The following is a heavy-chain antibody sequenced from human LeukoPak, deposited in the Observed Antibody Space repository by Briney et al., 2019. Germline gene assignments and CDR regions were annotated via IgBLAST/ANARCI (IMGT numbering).Heavy chain of an antibody. D-gene: IGHD1-26*01. Sequence: PGGSLRLSCAASGFTSSSHTMKWVRQAPGKGLEWVSSISSSSSFIYYADSVKGRFTISRDNAKNSLYLQMNSLRAEDTAVYYCAGAVGATVETFDYWGQGTLVTVSS. J-gene: IGHJ4*02. CDR3: AGAVGATVETFDY. CDR2: ISSSSSFI. CDR1: GFTSSSHT. V-gene: IGHV3-21*01.